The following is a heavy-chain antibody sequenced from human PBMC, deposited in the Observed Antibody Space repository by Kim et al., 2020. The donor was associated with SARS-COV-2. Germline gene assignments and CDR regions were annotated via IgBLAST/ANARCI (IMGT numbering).Heavy chain of an antibody. J-gene: IGHJ5*02. Sequence: SQTLSLTCAIAGDSVSSNSADWKWIRQSPSRGHEWLGRPYYRSKWYNNYAVSVKSRITFNTDTSKNQFSLQLNSVTPEDTAVYYCAKGTTLFDPWGQGTLVVVSS. CDR3: AKGTTLFDP. V-gene: IGHV6-1*01. CDR1: GDSVSSNSAD. D-gene: IGHD1-1*01. CDR2: PYYRSKWYN.